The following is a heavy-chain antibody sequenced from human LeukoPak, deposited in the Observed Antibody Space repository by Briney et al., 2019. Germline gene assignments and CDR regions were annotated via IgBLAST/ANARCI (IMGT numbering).Heavy chain of an antibody. V-gene: IGHV4-59*01. J-gene: IGHJ6*02. CDR1: GGSISSYY. CDR3: ARVESRSSTSHQSYYYYGMDV. CDR2: ICYSGST. D-gene: IGHD2-2*01. Sequence: PSETLSLTCTVSGGSISSYYWSWIRQPPGKGLEWIGYICYSGSTNYNPSLKSRVTISVDTSKNQFSLKLSSVTAADTAVYYCARVESRSSTSHQSYYYYGMDVWGQGTTVTVSS.